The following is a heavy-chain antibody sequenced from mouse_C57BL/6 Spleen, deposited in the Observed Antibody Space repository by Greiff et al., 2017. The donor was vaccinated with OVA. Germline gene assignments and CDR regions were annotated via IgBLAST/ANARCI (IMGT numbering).Heavy chain of an antibody. Sequence: DVKLQESGPVLVKPGASVKMSCKASGYTFTDYYMNWVKQSHGKSLEWIGVINPYNGGTSYNQKFKGKATLTVDKSSSTAYMELNSLTSEDSAVYYCARTPITTVPYAMDYWGQGTSVTVSS. CDR2: INPYNGGT. V-gene: IGHV1-19*01. J-gene: IGHJ4*01. CDR1: GYTFTDYY. CDR3: ARTPITTVPYAMDY. D-gene: IGHD1-1*01.